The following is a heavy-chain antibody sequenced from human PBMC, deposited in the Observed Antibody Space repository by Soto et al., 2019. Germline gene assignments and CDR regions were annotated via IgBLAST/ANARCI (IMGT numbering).Heavy chain of an antibody. J-gene: IGHJ6*01. Sequence: EVQLVESGGGLVQPGGSLRLSCAASGFTFSLYSMSWVRQAPGKGLEWVSYISRSSTGIHYADSVKGRFTISRDDVTNSMHLQMTSLRDGDTAVYYCARAVTWGLDVWGQGTTVSISS. D-gene: IGHD3-10*01. V-gene: IGHV3-48*02. CDR3: ARAVTWGLDV. CDR1: GFTFSLYS. CDR2: ISRSSTGI.